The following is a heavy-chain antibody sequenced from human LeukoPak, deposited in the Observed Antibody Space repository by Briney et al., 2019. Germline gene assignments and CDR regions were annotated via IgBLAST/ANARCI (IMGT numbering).Heavy chain of an antibody. J-gene: IGHJ4*02. D-gene: IGHD2-21*01. Sequence: SETLSLTCAVYGGSFSGYYWSWIRQPPGKGLEWIGEINHSGSTNYNPSLKSRVTTSVDTSKNQFSLKLSSVTAADTAVYYCARDEITHIDTWGQGTLVTVSS. CDR1: GGSFSGYY. CDR2: INHSGST. CDR3: ARDEITHIDT. V-gene: IGHV4-34*01.